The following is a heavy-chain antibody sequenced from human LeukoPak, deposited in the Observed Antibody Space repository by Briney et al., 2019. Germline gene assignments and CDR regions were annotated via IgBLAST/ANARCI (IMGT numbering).Heavy chain of an antibody. J-gene: IGHJ6*02. V-gene: IGHV3-53*01. Sequence: GGSLRLSCAASGFTVSSNYMSWVRQAPGKGLEWVSVIYSGGSTYYADSVKGRFTISRDNSKNTLYLQMNSLRAEDTAVYYCARAASGYTAMVAYYYGMDVWGQGTTVTVSS. CDR3: ARAASGYTAMVAYYYGMDV. D-gene: IGHD5-18*01. CDR1: GFTVSSNY. CDR2: IYSGGST.